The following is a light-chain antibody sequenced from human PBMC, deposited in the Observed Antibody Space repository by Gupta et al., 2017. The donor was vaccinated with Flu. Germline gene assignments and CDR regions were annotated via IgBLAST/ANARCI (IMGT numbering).Light chain of an antibody. J-gene: IGLJ1*01. CDR2: EVN. Sequence: QSALTQPPSASGSPGQSVTISCTPTATNVGGVNSVSWFQQYPGAAPNLIIYEVNKRPSGGPDRFSGSKSGNTAALTVTGLQADEEADYYCSSFTNSANSLYVFGTGTKVTVL. CDR3: SSFTNSANSLYV. CDR1: ATNVGGVNS. V-gene: IGLV2-8*01.